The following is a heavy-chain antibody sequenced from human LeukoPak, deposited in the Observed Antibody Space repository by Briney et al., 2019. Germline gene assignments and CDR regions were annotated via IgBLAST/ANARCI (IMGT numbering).Heavy chain of an antibody. CDR1: GGSISSYY. D-gene: IGHD3-10*01. V-gene: IGHV4-59*01. J-gene: IGHJ4*02. CDR2: IYYSGST. Sequence: SGPLSLTCTVSGGSISSYYWSWIRQPPGKGLEWIGYIYYSGSTNYNPSLKSRVTISVDTSKNQFSLKLSSVTAADTAVYYCARADRITMVRGVILSDYCGQGTLVTVSS. CDR3: ARADRITMVRGVILSDY.